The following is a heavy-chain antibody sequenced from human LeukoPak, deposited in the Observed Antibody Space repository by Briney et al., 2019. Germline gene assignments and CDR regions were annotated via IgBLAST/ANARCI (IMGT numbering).Heavy chain of an antibody. Sequence: GGSLTLSCVASRFTISSYIMNCVRQPPAKGVEGVSYFISYTRTIYYADSVKGRFTISIDNPKNSVYLQMNNLPADDRAVYYFSRGYTWSFDYSGQGTLV. CDR3: SRGYTWSFDY. V-gene: IGHV3-48*01. CDR1: RFTISSYI. CDR2: FISYTRTI. D-gene: IGHD3-16*02. J-gene: IGHJ4*02.